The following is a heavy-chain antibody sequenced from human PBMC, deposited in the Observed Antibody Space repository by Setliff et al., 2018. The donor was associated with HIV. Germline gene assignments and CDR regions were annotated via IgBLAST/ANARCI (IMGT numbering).Heavy chain of an antibody. Sequence: ASVKVSCKLSGGTFMNFGFSWVRQAPGQGLEWMGGIVPVYGTTMYAQNFQDRVTMTRDTSTSTVYMELSSLRSEDTAVYYCARGALVATIDYFDYWGQGTLVTVSS. CDR1: GGTFMNFG. CDR2: IVPVYGTT. D-gene: IGHD5-12*01. J-gene: IGHJ4*02. V-gene: IGHV1-69*06. CDR3: ARGALVATIDYFDY.